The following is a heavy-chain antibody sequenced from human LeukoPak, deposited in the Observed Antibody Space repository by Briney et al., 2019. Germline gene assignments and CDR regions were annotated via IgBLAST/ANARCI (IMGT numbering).Heavy chain of an antibody. CDR2: ISGSGGST. V-gene: IGHV3-23*01. D-gene: IGHD3-10*01. CDR1: GFTFSSYG. CDR3: AKGGLLRFGELFYY. J-gene: IGHJ4*02. Sequence: GGSLRLSCAASGFTFSSYGMSWVRQAPGKGLEWVSAISGSGGSTYYADSVKGRFTISRDNSKNTLYLQMNSLRAEDTAVYYCAKGGLLRFGELFYYWGQGTLVTVSS.